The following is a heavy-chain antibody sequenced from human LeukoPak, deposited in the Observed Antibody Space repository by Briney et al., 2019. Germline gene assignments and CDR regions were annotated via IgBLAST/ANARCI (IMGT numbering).Heavy chain of an antibody. CDR3: ARDGVYYDSSGYSNY. CDR1: GYTFTGYY. J-gene: IGHJ4*02. D-gene: IGHD3-22*01. V-gene: IGHV1-2*02. CDR2: INPNSGGT. Sequence: GASVKVSCKASGYTFTGYYMHWVRQAPGQGLEWMGWINPNSGGTNYAQKFQGRVTMTRDTSISTAYMELSRPRSDDTAVYYCARDGVYYDSSGYSNYWGQGTLVTVSS.